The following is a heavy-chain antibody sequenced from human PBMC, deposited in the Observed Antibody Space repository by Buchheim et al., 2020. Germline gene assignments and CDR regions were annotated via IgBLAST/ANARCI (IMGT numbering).Heavy chain of an antibody. CDR1: GFTFSTYW. D-gene: IGHD3-16*02. Sequence: EVQLVESGGGLVQPGGSLRLSCAASGFTFSTYWMSWVRQAPGKGLEWVASRKQDGSEKYYVDSVKGRFTISRNNAKNSLYLQMNSLRAEDTAVFYCAREPYYDYIWGSSRFDYWGQGAL. CDR2: RKQDGSEK. V-gene: IGHV3-7*01. J-gene: IGHJ4*02. CDR3: AREPYYDYIWGSSRFDY.